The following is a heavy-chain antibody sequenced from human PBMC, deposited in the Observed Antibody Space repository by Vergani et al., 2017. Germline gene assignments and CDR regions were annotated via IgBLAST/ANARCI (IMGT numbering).Heavy chain of an antibody. Sequence: QVQLQESGPGLVKPSQTLSLTCTVSGGSISSGGYYWSWIRQHPGKGLEWIGYIYYSGSTYYNPSLKSRVTISVDTSKNQFSLKLSSVTAADTAVYYCARDSRLLGTYYYYGMDVWGQGTTVTVSS. J-gene: IGHJ6*02. CDR2: IYYSGST. V-gene: IGHV4-31*03. CDR3: ARDSRLLGTYYYYGMDV. CDR1: GGSISSGGYY. D-gene: IGHD1-1*01.